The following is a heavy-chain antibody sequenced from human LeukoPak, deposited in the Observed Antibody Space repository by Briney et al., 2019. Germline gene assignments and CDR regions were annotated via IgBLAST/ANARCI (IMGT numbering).Heavy chain of an antibody. Sequence: KPSETLSLTCAVYGGSFSDYYWNWLRQSPGKGLGWIGEISHSGSTNYTPSLKSRVTISVDTSKNQFSLKVKSVTAADTAVYYCARPPRAGYSTSWYRRVYFEYWGQGTLVTVSS. CDR1: GGSFSDYY. D-gene: IGHD2-2*01. CDR3: ARPPRAGYSTSWYRRVYFEY. V-gene: IGHV4-34*01. CDR2: ISHSGST. J-gene: IGHJ4*02.